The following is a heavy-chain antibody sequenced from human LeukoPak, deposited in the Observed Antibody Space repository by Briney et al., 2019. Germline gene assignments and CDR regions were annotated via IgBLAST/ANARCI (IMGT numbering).Heavy chain of an antibody. CDR1: GGTFNNYS. J-gene: IGHJ4*02. V-gene: IGHV1-69*02. CDR3: ATYGSGGYWEFAY. CDR2: IVPILNVV. Sequence: GASLKVSCKASGGTFNNYSISWVRQAPGQELESMGRIVPILNVVTCAQNFQDRVTITADKSTNTAYMELSSLRSEDTAVYYCATYGSGGYWEFAYWGQGTLVTVSS. D-gene: IGHD3-10*01.